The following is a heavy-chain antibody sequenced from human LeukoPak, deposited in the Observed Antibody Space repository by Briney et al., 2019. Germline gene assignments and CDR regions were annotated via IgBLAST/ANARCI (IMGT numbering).Heavy chain of an antibody. CDR1: SYSISSDYY. D-gene: IGHD3-10*01. Sequence: SETLSLTCTVSSYSISSDYYWGWIRQPPGKGLEWIGSIYYSGSTYYNPSLKSRVTISVDTSKNQFSLKLSSVTAADTAVYYCARTRNYYGSGRARYFDLWGRGTLVTVSS. CDR2: IYYSGST. J-gene: IGHJ2*01. CDR3: ARTRNYYGSGRARYFDL. V-gene: IGHV4-38-2*02.